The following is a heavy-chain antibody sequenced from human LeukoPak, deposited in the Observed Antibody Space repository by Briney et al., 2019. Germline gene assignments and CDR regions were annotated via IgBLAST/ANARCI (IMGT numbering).Heavy chain of an antibody. V-gene: IGHV3-53*05. CDR1: GFTVSSNY. Sequence: GGSLRLSCAASGFTVSSNYMSWVRQAPGKGLEWVSVIYSGGSTYYADSVKGRFTISRDNSKNTLYLQMNSLRAEDTAVYYCATVFVVVPAAIPAGRDYWGQGTLVTVSS. CDR2: IYSGGST. J-gene: IGHJ4*02. D-gene: IGHD2-2*02. CDR3: ATVFVVVPAAIPAGRDY.